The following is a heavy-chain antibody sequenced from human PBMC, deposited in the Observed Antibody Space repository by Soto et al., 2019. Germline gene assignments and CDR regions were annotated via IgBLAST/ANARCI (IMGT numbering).Heavy chain of an antibody. CDR2: VHHSWGS. J-gene: IGHJ6*02. CDR1: GGSISSYY. D-gene: IGHD3-10*01. Sequence: QVQLQESGPGLVKPSETLSLSCTVSGGSISSYYWSWFRQSPGKRMEWIGYVHHSWGSSYNPSLQSRVAKSLDPSKSQFSLKVTSVTATDTAVYYCARQGFGPLHGLVDVWGQGTTVKVSS. CDR3: ARQGFGPLHGLVDV. V-gene: IGHV4-59*08.